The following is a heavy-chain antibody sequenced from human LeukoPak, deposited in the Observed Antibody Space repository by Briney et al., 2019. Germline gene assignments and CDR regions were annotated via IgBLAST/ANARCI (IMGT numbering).Heavy chain of an antibody. Sequence: GRSLRLSCAASGFAFRNFWMSWVRQAPGKGLELVANTKQDGSGKYYVDSVEGRFTVSRDNAKNSLYLQMNSLRAEDTAVYYCARENYNWNPDQGYKVFDYWGQGILVTVSS. J-gene: IGHJ4*02. CDR2: TKQDGSGK. CDR3: ARENYNWNPDQGYKVFDY. V-gene: IGHV3-7*01. D-gene: IGHD1-20*01. CDR1: GFAFRNFW.